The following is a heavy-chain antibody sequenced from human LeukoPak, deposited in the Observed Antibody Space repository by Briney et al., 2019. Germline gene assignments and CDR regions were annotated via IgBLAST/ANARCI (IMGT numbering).Heavy chain of an antibody. CDR2: ISSSGSTI. CDR3: AREYCSSTSCSLVDY. D-gene: IGHD2-2*01. V-gene: IGHV3-48*03. J-gene: IGHJ4*02. CDR1: GFTFSSYE. Sequence: GGSLRLSYAASGFTFSSYEMSWVRQAPGKGLEWVSYISSSGSTIYYADSVKGRFTISRDNAKNSLYLQMNSLRAEDTAVYYCAREYCSSTSCSLVDYWGQGTLVTVSS.